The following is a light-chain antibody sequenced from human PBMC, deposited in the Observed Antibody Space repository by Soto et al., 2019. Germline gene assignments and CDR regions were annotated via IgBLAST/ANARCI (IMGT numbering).Light chain of an antibody. CDR1: SSDVGGYNY. Sequence: QSALTQPASVSWSPGQSITISCTGTSSDVGGYNYVSWYQQHPGKAPKLMIYEVSNRPSGVSNRFSGSKSGNTASLTISGLQAEDEADYYCSSYTSSSTLVFGVVTKLTVL. CDR3: SSYTSSSTLV. J-gene: IGLJ2*01. V-gene: IGLV2-14*01. CDR2: EVS.